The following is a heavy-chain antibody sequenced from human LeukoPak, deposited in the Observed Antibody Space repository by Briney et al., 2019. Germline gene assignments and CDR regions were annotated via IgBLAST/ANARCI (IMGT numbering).Heavy chain of an antibody. CDR1: GYTFTGDY. Sequence: ASVKVSCKASGYTFTGDYIRWVRQAPGQGLEWMGWINPISGGTNYAEKFQGRVTTTRDTSINTDYMKVTRLTSDDTAVYYCAREDGSFDYWGQGTLVIVSS. CDR2: INPISGGT. CDR3: AREDGSFDY. J-gene: IGHJ4*02. V-gene: IGHV1-2*02. D-gene: IGHD5-24*01.